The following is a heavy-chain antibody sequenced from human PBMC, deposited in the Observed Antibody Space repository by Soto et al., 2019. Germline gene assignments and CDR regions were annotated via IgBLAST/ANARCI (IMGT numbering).Heavy chain of an antibody. CDR1: GFTFSSYA. J-gene: IGHJ4*02. D-gene: IGHD6-19*01. CDR2: ISYDGSNK. V-gene: IGHV3-30-3*01. CDR3: ARDQSSGSSFDY. Sequence: GGSLRLSCAAPGFTFSSYAMHWVRQAPGKGLEWVAVISYDGSNKYYADSVKGRFTISRDNSKNTLYLQMNSLRAEDTAVYYCARDQSSGSSFDYRGRGTLVTVSS.